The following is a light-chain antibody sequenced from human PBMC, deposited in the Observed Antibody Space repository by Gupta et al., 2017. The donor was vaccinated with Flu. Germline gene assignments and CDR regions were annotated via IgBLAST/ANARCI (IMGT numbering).Light chain of an antibody. CDR3: VAWARRHAWV. V-gene: IGLV2-14*01. CDR1: SSDIGGYNY. Sequence: QSALTQPASVSGSPGQSITISCTGTSSDIGGYNYVSWYRQTSGKAPKVMIYEVFNRPSGVSNRFSGSKSGNTASLTISGLQAEDEADYFCVAWARRHAWVFGGGTKVTVL. J-gene: IGLJ3*02. CDR2: EVF.